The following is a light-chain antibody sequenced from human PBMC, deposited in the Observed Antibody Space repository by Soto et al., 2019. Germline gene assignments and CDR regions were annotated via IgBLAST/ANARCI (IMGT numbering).Light chain of an antibody. CDR1: QGISSY. V-gene: IGKV1-8*01. CDR2: AAS. CDR3: QQRYNWPIT. J-gene: IGKJ5*01. Sequence: AIRMTQSPSSLSASTGDRVTITCRASQGISSYLAWYQQKPGKAPKPLIYAASTLQSGVPSRFSGSGSGTDFTLTISSLEPEDFSVYYCQQRYNWPITFGQGTRLEIK.